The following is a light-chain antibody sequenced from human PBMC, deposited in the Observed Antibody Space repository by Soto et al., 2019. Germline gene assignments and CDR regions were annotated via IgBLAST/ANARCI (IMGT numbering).Light chain of an antibody. CDR2: GAV. Sequence: EIVMTQSPATLSVSPGERVTLSCRASQSVGNNLAWYQQKPGQAPRLLIHGAVTRATDIPARFSGSGSGTEFTLTLSSLHSEDCAVYYGQQCDNWPRTFGQGNKVEFK. CDR3: QQCDNWPRT. J-gene: IGKJ1*01. CDR1: QSVGNN. V-gene: IGKV3-15*01.